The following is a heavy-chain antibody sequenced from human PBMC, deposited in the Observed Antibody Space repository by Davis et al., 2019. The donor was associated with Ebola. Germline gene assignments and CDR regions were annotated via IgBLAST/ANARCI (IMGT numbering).Heavy chain of an antibody. D-gene: IGHD6-13*01. CDR2: IIPIFGTA. Sequence: SVQVSCMASRYSFTRYGLSWLRQAPAQGLEWMGGIIPIFGTANYAQKFQGRVTITADASTSTAYMELSSLRSEDTAVYYCARSIAAAAYNWFDPWGQGTLVTVSS. J-gene: IGHJ5*02. CDR1: RYSFTRYG. CDR3: ARSIAAAAYNWFDP. V-gene: IGHV1-69*13.